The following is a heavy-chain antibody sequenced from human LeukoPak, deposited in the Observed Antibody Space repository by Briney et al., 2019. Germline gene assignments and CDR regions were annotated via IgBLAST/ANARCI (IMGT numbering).Heavy chain of an antibody. V-gene: IGHV4-39*01. D-gene: IGHD2-2*02. J-gene: IGHJ5*02. CDR2: IYYSGST. Sequence: PSQTLSLTCTVSGGSISSSSYYWGWIRQPPGKGLEWIGSIYYSGSTYYNPSLKSRVTISVDTSKNQFSLKLSSVTAADTAVYYCARQERYCSSTSCYTAPFDPWDQGTLVTVSS. CDR1: GGSISSSSYY. CDR3: ARQERYCSSTSCYTAPFDP.